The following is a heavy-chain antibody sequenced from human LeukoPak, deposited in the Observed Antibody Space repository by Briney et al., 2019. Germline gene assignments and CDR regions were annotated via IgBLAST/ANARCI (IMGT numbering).Heavy chain of an antibody. CDR2: ISDSSGNT. D-gene: IGHD3-16*02. J-gene: IGHJ4*02. CDR1: GFTFSSFG. Sequence: PGGSLRLSCAASGFTFSSFGMRWVRQAPGKGLEWVAAISDSSGNTYYADSVKGRFTISRDNSKNTLYLQMNSLRAEDTAVYYCANAVSYYFGYWGQGTLVTVSS. V-gene: IGHV3-23*01. CDR3: ANAVSYYFGY.